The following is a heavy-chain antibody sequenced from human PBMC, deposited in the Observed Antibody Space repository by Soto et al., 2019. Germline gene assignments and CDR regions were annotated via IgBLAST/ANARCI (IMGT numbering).Heavy chain of an antibody. CDR3: ASADYGYEDY. Sequence: QVQLVQSGAEVKKPGASVKVSCKASGYAFTSNHISWVRQAPGQRPEWMGWVNIYSGDTNYAEKLRGRVTMTTDTSTSTAYMELTSLRSDDTTVYYCASADYGYEDYWGQGTPVIVSS. D-gene: IGHD4-17*01. CDR2: VNIYSGDT. CDR1: GYAFTSNH. V-gene: IGHV1-18*01. J-gene: IGHJ4*02.